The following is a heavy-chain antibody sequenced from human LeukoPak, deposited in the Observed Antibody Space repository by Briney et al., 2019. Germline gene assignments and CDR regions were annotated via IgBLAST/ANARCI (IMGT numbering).Heavy chain of an antibody. CDR2: ISASGSRT. CDR1: GFAFSTFA. J-gene: IGHJ3*01. D-gene: IGHD3-22*01. V-gene: IGHV3-23*01. CDR3: ARDQSPHYYDSSGYGAFNL. Sequence: GGSLRLSCEPSGFAFSTFAMNWVRQAPGKGLEWVAGISASGSRTYYGNSVKGRFTISRDNSKNTLFLQMNNLRGEDTARYFCARDQSPHYYDSSGYGAFNLWGQGTMVTVSS.